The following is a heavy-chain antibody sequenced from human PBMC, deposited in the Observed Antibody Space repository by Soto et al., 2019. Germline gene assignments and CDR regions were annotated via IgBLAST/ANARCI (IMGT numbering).Heavy chain of an antibody. V-gene: IGHV1-69*08. D-gene: IGHD6-19*01. CDR2: IIPILGIA. Sequence: QVQLVQSGAEVKKPGSSVKVSCKASGGTFSSYTISWVRQAPGQGLEWMGRIIPILGIANYAQKFQGRVTITEDKSTSTAYMELSSLRSEDTAVYYCARDSSSGWFGEDYWGQGTLVTVSS. CDR1: GGTFSSYT. CDR3: ARDSSSGWFGEDY. J-gene: IGHJ4*02.